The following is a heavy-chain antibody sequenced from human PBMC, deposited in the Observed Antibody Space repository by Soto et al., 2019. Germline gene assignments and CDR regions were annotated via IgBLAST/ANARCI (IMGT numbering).Heavy chain of an antibody. V-gene: IGHV1-18*01. CDR1: GYTFTSYG. D-gene: IGHD3-22*01. CDR3: ARDRALRVNYYYGMDV. CDR2: ISAYNGNT. Sequence: QVQLVQSGAEVKKPGASVKVSCKASGYTFTSYGISWVRQAPGQGLEWMGWISAYNGNTNYSQKLQGRVTMTTDTSTSTAYMELRSLRSDDTAVYYCARDRALRVNYYYGMDVWGQGTTVTVSS. J-gene: IGHJ6*02.